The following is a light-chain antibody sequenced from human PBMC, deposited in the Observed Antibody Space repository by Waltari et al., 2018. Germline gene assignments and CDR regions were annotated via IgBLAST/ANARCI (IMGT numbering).Light chain of an antibody. CDR3: QQSFSSPWT. Sequence: DIQMTQSPSSLSASVGDTVTVPCRASQNIWTHLNWYQQKPATAPKLPIYAASTLHRCVPSRFSASASGTDFTLTVTNLQPDDFAVYFCQQSFSSPWTFGQGTRV. CDR2: AAS. J-gene: IGKJ1*01. V-gene: IGKV1-39*01. CDR1: QNIWTH.